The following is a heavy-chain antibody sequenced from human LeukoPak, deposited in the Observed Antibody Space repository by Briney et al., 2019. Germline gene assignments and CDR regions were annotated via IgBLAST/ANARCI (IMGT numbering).Heavy chain of an antibody. Sequence: ASVKLSCNASGYTFTCYYMHWVRHAPGQGLEWMGWINPNSGGTNYAQKFQGRVTMTRDTSISTAYMELSRLRSDDTAVYYCARDSHDYYDGPHYWGQGTLVTVSS. CDR3: ARDSHDYYDGPHY. D-gene: IGHD3-22*01. CDR2: INPNSGGT. J-gene: IGHJ4*02. V-gene: IGHV1-2*02. CDR1: GYTFTCYY.